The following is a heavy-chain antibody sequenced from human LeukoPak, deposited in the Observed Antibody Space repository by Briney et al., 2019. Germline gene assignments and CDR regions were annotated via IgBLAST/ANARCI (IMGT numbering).Heavy chain of an antibody. V-gene: IGHV3-30*18. CDR3: AKDLERHIVVVTASAVDY. J-gene: IGHJ4*02. D-gene: IGHD2-21*02. Sequence: GGSLRLSCAASGFTFSSYGMHWVRQAPGKGLEWVAVISNDGNNKYYGHSVKGRFTISRDNSKNTLYLQMNSLRAEDTAVYYCAKDLERHIVVVTASAVDYWGQGTLVTVSS. CDR1: GFTFSSYG. CDR2: ISNDGNNK.